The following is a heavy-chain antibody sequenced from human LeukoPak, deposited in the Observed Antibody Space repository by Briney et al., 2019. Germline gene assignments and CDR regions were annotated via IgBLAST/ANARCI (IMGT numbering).Heavy chain of an antibody. CDR2: ISGSGGST. J-gene: IGHJ5*02. V-gene: IGHV3-23*01. Sequence: GGSLRLSCAASGFTVSSNYMSWVRQAPGKGLEWVSAISGSGGSTYYADSVKGRFTISRDNSKNTLYLQMNSLRAEDTAVYYCAKDGARITMVRGVIIPGWFDPWGQGTLVTVSS. D-gene: IGHD3-10*01. CDR1: GFTVSSNY. CDR3: AKDGARITMVRGVIIPGWFDP.